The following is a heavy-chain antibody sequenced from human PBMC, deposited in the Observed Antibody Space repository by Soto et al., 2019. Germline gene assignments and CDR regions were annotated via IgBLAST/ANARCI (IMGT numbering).Heavy chain of an antibody. CDR2: IGSSGSST. Sequence: QVQLGESGGGLVKPGGSLRLSCAASGFTFGDYYMSWIRQAPGKGLEWVSYIGSSGSSTCYVDSVRGRFTISRDNAKTSLYLQMDSLGAEDTAVYYCARAAAARPAPWYWGQGTLVTVSS. V-gene: IGHV3-11*01. J-gene: IGHJ4*02. CDR1: GFTFGDYY. CDR3: ARAAAARPAPWY. D-gene: IGHD6-6*01.